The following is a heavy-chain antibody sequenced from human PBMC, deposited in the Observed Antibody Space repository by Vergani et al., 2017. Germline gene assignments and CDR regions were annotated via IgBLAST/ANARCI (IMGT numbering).Heavy chain of an antibody. J-gene: IGHJ5*02. V-gene: IGHV4-31*03. Sequence: QVQLQESGPGLVKPSQTLSLTCTVSGGSISSGGYYWSWIRQHPGKGLEWIWYIYYSGSTYYNPSLKSRVTISVDTSKNQFSLKLSSVTAADTAVYYCARKGYCTNGVCRGNWFDPWGQGTLVTVSS. D-gene: IGHD2-8*01. CDR1: GGSISSGGYY. CDR2: IYYSGST. CDR3: ARKGYCTNGVCRGNWFDP.